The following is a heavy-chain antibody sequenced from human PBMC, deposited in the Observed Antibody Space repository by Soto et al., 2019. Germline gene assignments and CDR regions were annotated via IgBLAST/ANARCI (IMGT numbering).Heavy chain of an antibody. D-gene: IGHD6-13*01. Sequence: EVQLVESGGGLVKPGGSLRLSCAASGFTFSSYSMNWVRQAPGKGLEWVSSISSSSSYIYYADSVKGRFTISRDNAKNSLYLQMNRLRAEDTAVYYCARDRIAAAGYDAFDIWGQGTMVTVSS. CDR3: ARDRIAAAGYDAFDI. J-gene: IGHJ3*02. CDR1: GFTFSSYS. V-gene: IGHV3-21*01. CDR2: ISSSSSYI.